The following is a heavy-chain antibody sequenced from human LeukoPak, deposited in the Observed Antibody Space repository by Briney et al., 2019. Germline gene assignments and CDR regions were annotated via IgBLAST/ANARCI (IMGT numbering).Heavy chain of an antibody. D-gene: IGHD6-6*01. CDR2: IDQDGSVR. CDR1: GFSFSTYW. Sequence: PGGSLRLSCAASGFSFSTYWMSWVRQTPEKGLEVVANIDQDGSVRNYMDSLKGRCTVSRHNAKKSLYLEINSLRADDTAVYYCARDPGSSSFALWGRGALVTVSS. J-gene: IGHJ4*02. CDR3: ARDPGSSSFAL. V-gene: IGHV3-7*01.